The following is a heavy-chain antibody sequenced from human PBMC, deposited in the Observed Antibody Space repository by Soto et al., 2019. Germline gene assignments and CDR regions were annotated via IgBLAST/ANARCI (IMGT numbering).Heavy chain of an antibody. CDR1: GGSISSGGYY. Sequence: QVQLQESGPGLVKPSQTLSLTCTVSGGSISSGGYYWSWIRQHPGKGLEWIGYIYYSGSTYYNPSLKSRVTISGDTAKNQFSLKLSSVTAADTAVYYCAKTSYGSGSYYNYNWFDPWGQGTLVTVSS. D-gene: IGHD3-10*01. CDR3: AKTSYGSGSYYNYNWFDP. J-gene: IGHJ5*02. CDR2: IYYSGST. V-gene: IGHV4-31*03.